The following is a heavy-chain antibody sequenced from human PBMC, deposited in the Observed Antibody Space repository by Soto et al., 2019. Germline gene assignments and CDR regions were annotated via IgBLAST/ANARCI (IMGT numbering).Heavy chain of an antibody. CDR3: ARGGEYSYAYYFDY. Sequence: NPSETLSLTCAVYGGSFSGYYWSWIRQPPGKGLEWIGEINHSGSTNYNPSLKSRVTISVDTSNNQFSLKLSSVTAADTAVYYCARGGEYSYAYYFDYWGQGTLVTVSS. D-gene: IGHD5-18*01. CDR2: INHSGST. J-gene: IGHJ4*02. V-gene: IGHV4-34*01. CDR1: GGSFSGYY.